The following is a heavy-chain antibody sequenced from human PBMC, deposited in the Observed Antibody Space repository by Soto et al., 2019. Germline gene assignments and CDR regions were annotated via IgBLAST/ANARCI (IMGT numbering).Heavy chain of an antibody. J-gene: IGHJ4*02. CDR3: ARDYRFDCYDSSAPGY. CDR1: GYTFTNYG. V-gene: IGHV1-18*01. Sequence: ASVKGSCKASGYTFTNYGISWVRQAPGQGLEWMGWISAYNGNTNYAQKLQGRVTMTTDTSTSTAYMELGSLRSDDTAVYYCARDYRFDCYDSSAPGYWGQGTLVTVSS. CDR2: ISAYNGNT. D-gene: IGHD3-22*01.